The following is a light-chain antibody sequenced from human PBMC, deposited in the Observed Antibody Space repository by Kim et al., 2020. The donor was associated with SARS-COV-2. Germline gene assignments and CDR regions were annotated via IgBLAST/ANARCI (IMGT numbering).Light chain of an antibody. CDR3: AAWDDRLKGVV. CDR2: SNS. CDR1: SSTIEANS. Sequence: GQRIIISCSGSSSTIEANSVDWYQQFPGTAPKLLIYSNSQRPSGVPDRFSGRRSGTSASLAISWLQSEDEADYYCAAWDDRLKGVVFGGGTQLTVL. J-gene: IGLJ2*01. V-gene: IGLV1-44*01.